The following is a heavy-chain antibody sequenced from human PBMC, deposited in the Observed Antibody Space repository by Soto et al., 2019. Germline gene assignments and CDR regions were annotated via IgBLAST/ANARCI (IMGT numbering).Heavy chain of an antibody. V-gene: IGHV3-7*01. CDR1: GFTFSSYW. D-gene: IGHD3-3*01. CDR3: ARELTIFGVSYMDV. Sequence: GGSLRLSCAASGFTFSSYWMSWVRQAPGKGLEWVANIKQDGSEKYYVDSVKGRFTISRDNAKNSLYLQMNSLRAEDTAVYYCARELTIFGVSYMDVWGKGTTVTVSS. CDR2: IKQDGSEK. J-gene: IGHJ6*03.